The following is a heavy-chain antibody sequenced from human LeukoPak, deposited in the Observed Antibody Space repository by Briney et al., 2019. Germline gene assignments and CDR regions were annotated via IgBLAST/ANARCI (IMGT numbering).Heavy chain of an antibody. D-gene: IGHD3-22*01. Sequence: SETLSLTCTVSGGSISSYYWSWIRQPPGKGLEWIGYMYYTGSTNYNPSLKSRVTISVDTSKNQFSLKLSSVTTVDTAVYYCARDSSYYDSSGYYDYWGQGTLVTVSS. CDR2: MYYTGST. CDR3: ARDSSYYDSSGYYDY. V-gene: IGHV4-59*01. CDR1: GGSISSYY. J-gene: IGHJ4*02.